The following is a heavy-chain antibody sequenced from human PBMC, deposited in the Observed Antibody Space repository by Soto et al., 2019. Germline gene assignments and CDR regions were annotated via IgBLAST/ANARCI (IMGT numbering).Heavy chain of an antibody. J-gene: IGHJ3*01. CDR2: VYYTGDT. V-gene: IGHV4-59*03. CDR1: GGSINSYY. Sequence: PSETLSLTCNVSGGSINSYYWSWIRQSPGKGLEWIGYVYYTGDTNYNPSLKSRVTISVDPSKSQFSLKLNSVTAADTAVYFCAGLGASRTLVWGQGTMVTVSS. CDR3: AGLGASRTLV. D-gene: IGHD3-9*01.